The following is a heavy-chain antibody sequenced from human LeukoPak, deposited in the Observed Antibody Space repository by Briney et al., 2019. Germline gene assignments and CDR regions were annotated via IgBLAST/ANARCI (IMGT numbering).Heavy chain of an antibody. CDR2: ISYDGSNK. CDR3: ARNIKMDRYCSSTSHCNV. CDR1: GFTFSSYA. V-gene: IGHV3-30-3*01. J-gene: IGHJ6*02. D-gene: IGHD2-2*01. Sequence: GGSLRLSCAASGFTFSSYAMHWVRQAPGKGLEWVAVISYDGSNKYYADSVKGRFTISRDNSKNTLYLQMNSLRAEDTAVYYCARNIKMDRYCSSTSHCNVWGQGTTVTVSS.